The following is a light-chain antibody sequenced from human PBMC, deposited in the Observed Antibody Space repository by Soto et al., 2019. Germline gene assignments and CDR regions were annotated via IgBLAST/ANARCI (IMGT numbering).Light chain of an antibody. V-gene: IGKV1-5*03. CDR3: QQYHRYIT. CDR2: TAS. J-gene: IGKJ5*01. CDR1: QSIDDW. Sequence: DIQMTQSPSTLSASVGDRVTITCRASQSIDDWLAWYQQKPGKAPKLLIYTASSLQSGVPSRFSGSGSGTDFPITISRLPPDDFATYYYQQYHRYITFGQGTRLEIK.